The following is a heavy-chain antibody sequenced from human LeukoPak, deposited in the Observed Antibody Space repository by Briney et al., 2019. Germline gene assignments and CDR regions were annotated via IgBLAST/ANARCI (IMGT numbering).Heavy chain of an antibody. D-gene: IGHD5-18*01. CDR2: ISAYNGNT. J-gene: IGHJ4*02. CDR3: ARDHIGYSYGYVLDY. Sequence: ASVKVSCKASGYTFTSYGISWVRQAPGQGLEWMGWISAYNGNTNYAQKLQGRVTMTTDTSTSTAYMELRSLRSDDTAVYYCARDHIGYSYGYVLDYWGQGTLVTVPS. V-gene: IGHV1-18*01. CDR1: GYTFTSYG.